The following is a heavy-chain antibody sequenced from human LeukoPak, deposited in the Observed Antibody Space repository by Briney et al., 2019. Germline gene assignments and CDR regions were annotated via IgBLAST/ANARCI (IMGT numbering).Heavy chain of an antibody. CDR2: IIPPFTTA. Sequence: ASVKVSCKASGGTFSRYGISWVRQAPGQGLEWMGGIIPPFTTANYAQKFQDRVTITTDDSTNTAYMDLNSLRSDDTAVYFCATATRPGTGGFDSWGQGTLVTVSS. CDR1: GGTFSRYG. CDR3: ATATRPGTGGFDS. D-gene: IGHD3-10*01. J-gene: IGHJ4*02. V-gene: IGHV1-69*05.